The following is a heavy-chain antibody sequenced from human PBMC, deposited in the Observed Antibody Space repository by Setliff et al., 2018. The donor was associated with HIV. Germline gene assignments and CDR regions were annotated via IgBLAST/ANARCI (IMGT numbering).Heavy chain of an antibody. J-gene: IGHJ3*01. CDR2: IIPLLGTA. CDR1: GGSFRNYA. CDR3: AREEYDRDF. D-gene: IGHD3-22*01. Sequence: SVKVSCKASGGSFRNYAISWVRQAPGQGLEWMGGIIPLLGTANYAQRFQGRVTIIADESTSTAYMELTSLRSEDTAVYYCAREEYDRDFWCQGTKVTVSS. V-gene: IGHV1-69*13.